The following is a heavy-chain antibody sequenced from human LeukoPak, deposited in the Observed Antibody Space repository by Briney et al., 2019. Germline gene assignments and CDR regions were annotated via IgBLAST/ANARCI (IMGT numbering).Heavy chain of an antibody. CDR2: INHSGST. CDR3: ARGLLDYGMDV. Sequence: SETLSLTCAVYGGSFSGYHWSWIRQPPGKGLEWIGEINHSGSTNYNPSLKSRVTISVDTSKNQFSLKLSSVTAADTAVYYCARGLLDYGMDVWGQGTTVTVSS. CDR1: GGSFSGYH. J-gene: IGHJ6*02. V-gene: IGHV4-34*01.